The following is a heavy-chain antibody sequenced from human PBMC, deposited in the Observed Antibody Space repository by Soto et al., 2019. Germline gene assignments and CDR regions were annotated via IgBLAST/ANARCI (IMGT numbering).Heavy chain of an antibody. V-gene: IGHV3-23*01. CDR2: ISGSGGTT. Sequence: EVQLLESGGGLVQPGGSLRLSCAASGFTFSTYSMSWVRQAPGKGLEWVSAISGSGGTTYYADSVKGRFTISRDNSKNTLYLQMNSLRAEDTAVYYCAKERDSRGYFAYWGQGTLVTVSS. J-gene: IGHJ4*02. CDR3: AKERDSRGYFAY. D-gene: IGHD3-22*01. CDR1: GFTFSTYS.